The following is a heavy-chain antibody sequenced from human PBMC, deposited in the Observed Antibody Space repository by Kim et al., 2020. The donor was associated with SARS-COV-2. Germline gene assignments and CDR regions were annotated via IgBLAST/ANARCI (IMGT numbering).Heavy chain of an antibody. V-gene: IGHV3-74*03. D-gene: IGHD3-22*01. J-gene: IGHJ5*02. Sequence: GGSLRLSCAASGFAFSTSWMHWVRLPPGKGLVWVSCISSDGGAISYADSVKGRFTISRDNAKNPLYLQMNGLRTEDTAVYYCARVGDDDSSGFYAFFRTWGEGTRGTVSS. CDR2: ISSDGGAI. CDR3: ARVGDDDSSGFYAFFRT. CDR1: GFAFSTSW.